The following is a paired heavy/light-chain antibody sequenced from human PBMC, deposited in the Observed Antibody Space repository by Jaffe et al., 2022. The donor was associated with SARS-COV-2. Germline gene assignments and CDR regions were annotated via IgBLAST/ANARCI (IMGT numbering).Light chain of an antibody. J-gene: IGLJ2*01. V-gene: IGLV2-8*01. Sequence: QSALTQPPSASGSPGQSVAISCTGTSSDVGAYNYVSWYQHHPGKAPKLMIYEVSKRPSGVPDRFSGSKSGNTASLTVSGLQAEDEADYYCSSYAGSNISPVVFGGGTKLTVL. CDR1: SSDVGAYNY. CDR2: EVS. CDR3: SSYAGSNISPVV.
Heavy chain of an antibody. V-gene: IGHV3-7*03. Sequence: EVQLVESGGGLVQPGGSLRLSCAASGFTFTDYWMIWVRQTPGKGLEWVANIRQDGNENYYLDSVRGRFTISRDNAKTSLYLQMNSLRAEDTAVYYCARPRPYYSLDVWGQGTTVTVSS. CDR1: GFTFTDYW. D-gene: IGHD6-6*01. CDR3: ARPRPYYSLDV. J-gene: IGHJ6*02. CDR2: IRQDGNEN.